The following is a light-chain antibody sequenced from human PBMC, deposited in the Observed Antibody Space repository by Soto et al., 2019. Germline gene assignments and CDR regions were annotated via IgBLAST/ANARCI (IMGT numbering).Light chain of an antibody. CDR1: SSDVGGYNY. Sequence: QSVVTQPPSASGSPGQSVTLSCTGTSSDVGGYNYVSWYQQHPGKAPKLMIYEVSERPSGVPDRFSGSKSGNTASLTVSGLQSEDEADYYCSSFAGSLYVIFGGGTKLTVL. CDR3: SSFAGSLYVI. V-gene: IGLV2-8*01. J-gene: IGLJ2*01. CDR2: EVS.